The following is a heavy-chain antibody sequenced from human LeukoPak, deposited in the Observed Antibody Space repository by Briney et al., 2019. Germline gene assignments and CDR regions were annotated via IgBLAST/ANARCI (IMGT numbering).Heavy chain of an antibody. Sequence: PGGSLRLSCAASGFTFSSSIMKWVRQAPGKGLEWISYIISNSSTIYCADSVKGRFTISRDKAKNSLYLQLNSLRDEDTAVYYCARDQLLWFGELVHFDYWGQGTLVTVSS. J-gene: IGHJ4*02. V-gene: IGHV3-48*02. CDR3: ARDQLLWFGELVHFDY. D-gene: IGHD3-10*01. CDR2: IISNSSTI. CDR1: GFTFSSSI.